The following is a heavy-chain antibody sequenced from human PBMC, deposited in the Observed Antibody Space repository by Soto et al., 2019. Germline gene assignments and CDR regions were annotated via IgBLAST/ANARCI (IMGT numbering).Heavy chain of an antibody. J-gene: IGHJ4*02. D-gene: IGHD1-1*01. Sequence: EVQLVESGGGLVQPGGSLRLSCAASGFTFSGYWMHWVRQAQGKGLVWVSRIDGDGSRTNYADSVKGRFTISRDNAKNTLYLQMNSLRAEDTAVYFCARELASYNDYWGQGTLVTVSS. CDR1: GFTFSGYW. CDR2: IDGDGSRT. V-gene: IGHV3-74*01. CDR3: ARELASYNDY.